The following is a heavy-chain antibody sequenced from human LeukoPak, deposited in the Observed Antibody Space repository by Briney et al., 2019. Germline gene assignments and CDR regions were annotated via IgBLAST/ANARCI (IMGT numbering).Heavy chain of an antibody. D-gene: IGHD2-2*01. Sequence: SETLSLTCTVSGGSLSSYYWSWIRQPPGKGLEWIGYIYYSGSTNYNPSLKSRVTISVDTSKNQFSLKLSSVTAADTALYYCARDLRGSSCYDYWGQGTLVTVSS. CDR3: ARDLRGSSCYDY. J-gene: IGHJ4*02. V-gene: IGHV4-59*01. CDR1: GGSLSSYY. CDR2: IYYSGST.